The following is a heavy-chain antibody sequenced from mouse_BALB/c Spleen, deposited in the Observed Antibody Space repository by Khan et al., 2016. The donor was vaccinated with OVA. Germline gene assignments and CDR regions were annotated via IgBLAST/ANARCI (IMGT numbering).Heavy chain of an antibody. D-gene: IGHD1-2*01. Sequence: VQLKQSGPGLVKPSQTVSLTCTVTGISITTGNYRWGWIRQFPGNNLEWIGYIYYSGTITYNPSLTSLTTITRDTSKNQFFLEMNSLTAEDTATYYCARDKGYGYDWYFDVWGAGTTVTVSS. J-gene: IGHJ1*01. CDR3: ARDKGYGYDWYFDV. CDR2: IYYSGTI. CDR1: GISITTGNYR. V-gene: IGHV3-5*02.